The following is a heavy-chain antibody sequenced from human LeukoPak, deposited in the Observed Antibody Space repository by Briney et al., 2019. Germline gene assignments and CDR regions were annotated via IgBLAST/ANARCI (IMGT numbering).Heavy chain of an antibody. Sequence: GGSLRLSCAASGFTFSNSWMHWVRQAPGKGLVLVSRIDTDGTNTHYADSVKGRFSISRDNAKNSLYLQMNSLRAEDTAVYYCARDRIAAAGAGYYYYGMDVWGQGTTVTVSS. V-gene: IGHV3-74*01. CDR3: ARDRIAAAGAGYYYYGMDV. CDR1: GFTFSNSW. D-gene: IGHD6-13*01. CDR2: IDTDGTNT. J-gene: IGHJ6*02.